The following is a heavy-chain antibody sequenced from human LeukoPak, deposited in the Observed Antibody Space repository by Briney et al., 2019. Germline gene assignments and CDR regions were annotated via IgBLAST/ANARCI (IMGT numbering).Heavy chain of an antibody. CDR3: VRVISGSYAFDI. CDR2: SRNKANSYTT. Sequence: GGSLRLSCAASGFIFSDHYMDWVRQAPRKGLDWVGRSRNKANSYTTEYAASVKGRFTISRDDSKNSPYLQMSSLKTEDTAVYYCVRVISGSYAFDIWGQGTMVTVSS. CDR1: GFIFSDHY. V-gene: IGHV3-72*01. J-gene: IGHJ3*02. D-gene: IGHD1-26*01.